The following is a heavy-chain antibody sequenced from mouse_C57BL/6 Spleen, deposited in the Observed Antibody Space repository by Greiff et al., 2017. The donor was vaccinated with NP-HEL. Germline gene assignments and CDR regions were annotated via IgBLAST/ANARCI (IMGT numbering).Heavy chain of an antibody. Sequence: VKLVESGAELVKPGASVKLSCKASGYTFTEYTIHWVKQRSGQGLEWIGWFYPGSGSIKYNEKFKDKATLTADKSSSTVYMELSRLTSEDSAVYFCARHARYYYGSSYGYFDVWGTGTTVTVSS. CDR2: FYPGSGSI. J-gene: IGHJ1*03. CDR1: GYTFTEYT. CDR3: ARHARYYYGSSYGYFDV. D-gene: IGHD1-1*01. V-gene: IGHV1-62-2*01.